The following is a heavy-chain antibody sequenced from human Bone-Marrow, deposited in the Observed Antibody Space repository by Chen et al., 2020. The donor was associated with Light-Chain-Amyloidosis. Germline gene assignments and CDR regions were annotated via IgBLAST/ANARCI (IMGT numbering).Heavy chain of an antibody. V-gene: IGHV3-15*01. CDR1: GFSFSNAW. J-gene: IGHJ4*02. CDR3: ASDGGLVVVEAAV. D-gene: IGHD2-21*01. CDR2: IKSESDGGTT. Sequence: EVRLVESGGGGVKPGGSLRLSCEASGFSFSNAWVTWVRQAPGKGLEWLGRIKSESDGGTTAFAASVQGRFGISRDQTRNTVYLQMSSLKSDDTAIYYCASDGGLVVVEAAVWGQGTQVTVSS.